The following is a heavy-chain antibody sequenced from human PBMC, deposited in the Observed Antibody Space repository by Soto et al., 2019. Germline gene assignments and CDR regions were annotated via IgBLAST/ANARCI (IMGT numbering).Heavy chain of an antibody. J-gene: IGHJ4*02. CDR3: ARQIYDSDTGPNFQYYFDS. V-gene: IGHV5-10-1*01. CDR2: IDPSDSQT. Sequence: GESLKISCKGSGYSFAGYWITWVRQKPGKGLEWMGRIDPSDSQTYYSPSFRGHVTISVTKSITTVFLQWSSLKASDTAMYYCARQIYDSDTGPNFQYYFDSWGQGTPVTVSS. D-gene: IGHD3-22*01. CDR1: GYSFAGYW.